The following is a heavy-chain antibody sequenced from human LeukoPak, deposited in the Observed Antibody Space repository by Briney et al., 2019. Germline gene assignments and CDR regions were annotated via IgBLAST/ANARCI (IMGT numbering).Heavy chain of an antibody. D-gene: IGHD2-2*01. V-gene: IGHV4-34*01. CDR2: INARGDT. CDR3: ARGQVPAARGYNWFDP. Sequence: PSETLSLTCAVYGWSFNDYYWNWIRQPPGKGLEWIGEINARGDTNYNPSLKSRVTISVDTSKKQFSLRLTSMIAEDTALYYCARGQVPAARGYNWFDPWGQGTLVTVSS. CDR1: GWSFNDYY. J-gene: IGHJ5*02.